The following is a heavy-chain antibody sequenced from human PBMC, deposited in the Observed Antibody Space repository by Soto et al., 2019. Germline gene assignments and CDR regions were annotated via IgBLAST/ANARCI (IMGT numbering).Heavy chain of an antibody. CDR3: ARMRVRIFGVALLGYFDY. CDR2: IYYSGST. V-gene: IGHV4-61*01. CDR1: GGSVRRGSDS. D-gene: IGHD3-3*01. Sequence: SETLSLTCTVSGGSVRRGSDSWSWIRQPPGKGLEWIGYIYYSGSTNYNPSLKSLVTISVATSKNQFSLKLSSVTAADTAVYYCARMRVRIFGVALLGYFDYWGQGTLVTVSS. J-gene: IGHJ4*02.